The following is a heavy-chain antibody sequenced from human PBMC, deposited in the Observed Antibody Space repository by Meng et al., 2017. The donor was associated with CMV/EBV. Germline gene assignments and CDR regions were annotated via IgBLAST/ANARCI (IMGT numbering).Heavy chain of an antibody. CDR2: ISSSSSYI. J-gene: IGHJ4*02. CDR3: AKSQAYYYGSGSDHFDY. V-gene: IGHV3-21*04. D-gene: IGHD3-10*01. Sequence: GESLKISCAASGLTFSSYSMNWVRQAPGKGLEWVSSISSSSSYIYYADSVKGRFTISRDNAKNSLYLQMNSLRAEDTALYYCAKSQAYYYGSGSDHFDYWGQGTLVTVSS. CDR1: GLTFSSYS.